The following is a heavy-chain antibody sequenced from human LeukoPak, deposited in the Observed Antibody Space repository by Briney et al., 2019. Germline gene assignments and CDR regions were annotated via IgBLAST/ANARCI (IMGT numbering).Heavy chain of an antibody. CDR3: ARWYDNYYGLDI. J-gene: IGHJ6*02. Sequence: SETLSLTCTVSGGSISTGGYYWSWIRQPPGKGLEWIGYISYSGGTYYNPSLKSRVSMSVDTSKRQLSLKMSSVTAADTAVYYCARWYDNYYGLDIWGQGITVTVSS. CDR1: GGSISTGGYY. V-gene: IGHV4-30-4*01. CDR2: ISYSGGT.